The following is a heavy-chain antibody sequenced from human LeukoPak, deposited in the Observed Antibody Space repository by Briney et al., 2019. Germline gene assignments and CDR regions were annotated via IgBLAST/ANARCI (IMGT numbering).Heavy chain of an antibody. J-gene: IGHJ6*02. Sequence: LGGSLRLSCAASGFTFSSYGMNWVRQAPGKGLEWVAIIWYDGTNKYYADPVKGRFTISRDNSKNTLSLQLNSLRGDDTGTYFCAKDSSSSNYYYGLDVWGQGTTVTVS. D-gene: IGHD6-13*01. CDR1: GFTFSSYG. CDR2: IWYDGTNK. V-gene: IGHV3-30*02. CDR3: AKDSSSSNYYYGLDV.